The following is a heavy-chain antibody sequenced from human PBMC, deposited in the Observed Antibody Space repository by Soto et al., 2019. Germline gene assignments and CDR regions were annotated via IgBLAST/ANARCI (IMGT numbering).Heavy chain of an antibody. CDR2: FYYSGST. D-gene: IGHD2-2*01. Sequence: TSETLSLTCTVAGGSISSGADSWGWIRQPPGKGLEWIGTFYYSGSTYYNPSLESRVTISVDTSKNQFSLKVSSVTAADTAMYYCARLGGYCSGTSCYGYYGMDVWGQGTTVTVSS. J-gene: IGHJ6*02. V-gene: IGHV4-39*01. CDR1: GGSISSGADS. CDR3: ARLGGYCSGTSCYGYYGMDV.